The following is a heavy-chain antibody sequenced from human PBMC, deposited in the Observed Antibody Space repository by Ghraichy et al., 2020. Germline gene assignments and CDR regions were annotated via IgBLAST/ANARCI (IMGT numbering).Heavy chain of an antibody. J-gene: IGHJ6*02. V-gene: IGHV3-30*18. CDR1: GFTFSSYG. D-gene: IGHD5-18*01. Sequence: GGSLRLSCAASGFTFSSYGMHWVRQAPGKGLEWVAVISYDGSNKYYADSVKGRFTISRDNSKNTLYLQMNSLRAEDTAVYYCAKDQRGDTAMVNYYGMDVWGQGTTVTVSS. CDR2: ISYDGSNK. CDR3: AKDQRGDTAMVNYYGMDV.